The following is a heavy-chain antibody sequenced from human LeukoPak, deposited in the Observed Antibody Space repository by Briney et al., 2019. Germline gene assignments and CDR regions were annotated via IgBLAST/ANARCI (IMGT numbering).Heavy chain of an antibody. CDR3: ARQRFLEWLLDY. CDR1: GFTFSSYA. CDR2: ISYDGSNK. Sequence: GGSLRLSCAASGFTFSSYAMHWVRQAPGKGLEWVAVISYDGSNKYYADSVKGRSTISRDNSKNTLYLQMNSLRAEDTAVYYCARQRFLEWLLDYWGQGTLVTVSS. D-gene: IGHD3-3*01. J-gene: IGHJ4*02. V-gene: IGHV3-30-3*01.